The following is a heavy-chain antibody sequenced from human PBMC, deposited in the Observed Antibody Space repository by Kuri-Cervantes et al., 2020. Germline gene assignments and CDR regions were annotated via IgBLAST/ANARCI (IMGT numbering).Heavy chain of an antibody. V-gene: IGHV3-15*01. J-gene: IGHJ6*02. CDR2: IKSKTGGGRT. D-gene: IGHD2/OR15-2a*01. CDR3: ARDREYYYYGMDV. CDR1: GFTFSNAW. Sequence: GESLKISCAASGFTFSNAWMSWVRQAPGKGLEWVAGIKSKTGGGRTDDAAPVKGRFPSSRDNSKNSLYLQMNSLKVEDTAVYYCARDREYYYYGMDVWGQGTTVTVSS.